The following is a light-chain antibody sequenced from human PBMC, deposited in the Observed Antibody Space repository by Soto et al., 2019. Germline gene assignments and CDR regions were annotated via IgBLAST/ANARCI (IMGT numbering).Light chain of an antibody. Sequence: EIVLTQSPGTLSLSPGERATLSCRASQSVSNNYLAWYHQKPGQAPRLLIYGASTRATGVPARFSGSGSGTEFTLTISSLQSDDFAVYYCQQYNNWPWTFGQGTKVDNK. V-gene: IGKV3-15*01. CDR3: QQYNNWPWT. CDR1: QSVSNN. J-gene: IGKJ1*01. CDR2: GAS.